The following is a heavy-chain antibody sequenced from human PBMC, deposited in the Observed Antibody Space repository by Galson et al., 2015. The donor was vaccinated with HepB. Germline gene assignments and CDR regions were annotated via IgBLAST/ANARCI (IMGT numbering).Heavy chain of an antibody. V-gene: IGHV3-7*03. CDR3: ARMPYSSTSPRLDP. D-gene: IGHD2-2*01. Sequence: SLRLSCAGSGFSFSSYWMSWVRQASEKGLEWVANIKQDGSEKYYVDSVKGRFTISRDNARNSVYLQMSSLRAEDTAIYYCARMPYSSTSPRLDPWGQGTLVTVSS. J-gene: IGHJ5*02. CDR1: GFSFSSYW. CDR2: IKQDGSEK.